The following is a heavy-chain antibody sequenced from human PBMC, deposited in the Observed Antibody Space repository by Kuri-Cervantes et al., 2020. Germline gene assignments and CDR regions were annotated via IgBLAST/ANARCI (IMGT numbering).Heavy chain of an antibody. Sequence: GGSLRLSCAGSGIASDDYVMHWVRQAPGKGLEWVSSISSSSSYIYYADSVKGRITISRDNSKNTLYLQMNSLRAEDTAVYYCAKDFPPGIAAAAPNSDYWGQGTLVTVSS. CDR3: AKDFPPGIAAAAPNSDY. V-gene: IGHV3-21*04. J-gene: IGHJ4*02. CDR2: ISSSSSYI. CDR1: GIASDDYV. D-gene: IGHD6-13*01.